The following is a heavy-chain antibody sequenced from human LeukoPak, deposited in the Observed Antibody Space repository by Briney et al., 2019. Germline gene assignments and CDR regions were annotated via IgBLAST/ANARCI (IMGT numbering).Heavy chain of an antibody. CDR1: GFTFSSYG. D-gene: IGHD3-22*01. CDR3: ARETYYYDSSTPASRSFDI. J-gene: IGHJ3*02. Sequence: GGSLRLSCAASGFTFSSYGMHWVRQAPGKGLERVAVIWYDGSNKYYADSVKGRFTISRDNSKNALYLQMNSLRAEDTAVYYCARETYYYDSSTPASRSFDIWGQGTMVTVSS. V-gene: IGHV3-33*01. CDR2: IWYDGSNK.